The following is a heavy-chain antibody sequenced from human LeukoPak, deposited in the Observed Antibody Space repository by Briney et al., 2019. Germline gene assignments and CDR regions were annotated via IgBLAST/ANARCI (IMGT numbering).Heavy chain of an antibody. Sequence: GGSLRLSCAASGFTFSSWMSWVRQAPGKGLEGVANIKQDGSEKYYVDSVKGRFTISRDNAKNSLYLQMNSLRAEDTAVYYCASEGRCDNRNYFDSWGPGTLVTVSS. CDR1: GFTFSSW. J-gene: IGHJ4*01. CDR3: ASEGRCDNRNYFDS. V-gene: IGHV3-7*01. CDR2: IKQDGSEK. D-gene: IGHD1-14*01.